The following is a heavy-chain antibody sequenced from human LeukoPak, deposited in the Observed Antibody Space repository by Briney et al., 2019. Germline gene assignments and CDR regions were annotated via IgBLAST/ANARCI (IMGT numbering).Heavy chain of an antibody. CDR1: GFTFSSYS. Sequence: PGGSLRLSCAASGFTFSSYSMNWVRQAPGKGLDWVSSISSSSSYIYYADSVKGRFTISRDNAKNSLYLQMNSLRAEDTAVYYCAREVVVPAAARHYYYYYYMDVWGKGTTVTVSS. CDR2: ISSSSSYI. J-gene: IGHJ6*03. D-gene: IGHD2-2*01. CDR3: AREVVVPAAARHYYYYYYMDV. V-gene: IGHV3-21*01.